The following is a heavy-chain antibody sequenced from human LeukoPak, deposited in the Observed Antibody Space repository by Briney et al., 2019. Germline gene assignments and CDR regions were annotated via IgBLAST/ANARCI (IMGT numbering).Heavy chain of an antibody. V-gene: IGHV1-69*04. CDR2: IIPILGIA. CDR1: GGTFSSYA. Sequence: ASVKVSCKASGGTFSSYAISWVRQAPGQGLEWMGRIIPILGIANYAQKFQGRVTITADKSTSTAYMELSSLRSEDTAVYYCARGFYYYYYYMDVWGKGTTVTVSS. CDR3: ARGFYYYYYYMDV. J-gene: IGHJ6*03.